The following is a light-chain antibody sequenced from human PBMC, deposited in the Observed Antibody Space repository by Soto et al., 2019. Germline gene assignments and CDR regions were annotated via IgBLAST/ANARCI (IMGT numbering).Light chain of an antibody. V-gene: IGKV3-11*01. J-gene: IGKJ3*01. Sequence: EIVLTQSPATLSVSPGERATLSCRASQNINSYLAWYQQKPGQAPRLLIYATSNRATGIPARFSGSGSGTDFTLSISSLEPEDFAVYYCQQRSSWPFTFGPGTKVDIK. CDR3: QQRSSWPFT. CDR1: QNINSY. CDR2: ATS.